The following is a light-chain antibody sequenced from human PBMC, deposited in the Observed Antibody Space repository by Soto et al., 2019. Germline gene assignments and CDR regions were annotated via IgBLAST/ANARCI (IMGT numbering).Light chain of an antibody. V-gene: IGLV2-14*01. CDR1: SSDVGGYNY. CDR3: TSYTSSSPLV. CDR2: EVV. Sequence: QSALTQPASVSGSPGQSITISCTGTSSDVGGYNYVSWYQHHPGKAPKLMIYEVVNRPSGVYNRFSGSKSGITASLTISGLQAEDEADYYCTSYTSSSPLVFGTGTKLTVL. J-gene: IGLJ1*01.